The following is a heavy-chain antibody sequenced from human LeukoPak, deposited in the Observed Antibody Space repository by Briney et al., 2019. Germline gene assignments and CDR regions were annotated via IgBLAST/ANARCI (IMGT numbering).Heavy chain of an antibody. CDR2: IYTSGST. V-gene: IGHV4-4*07. J-gene: IGHJ5*02. CDR1: GGSISSYY. D-gene: IGHD3-10*01. Sequence: PSETLSLTCTVSGGSISSYYWSWIRQPAGKGLEWIGRIYTSGSTNYNPSLKSRVTISVDKSKNQFSLKLSSVTAADTAVYYCARIRITMARGVIAIWFDPWGQGTLVTVSS. CDR3: ARIRITMARGVIAIWFDP.